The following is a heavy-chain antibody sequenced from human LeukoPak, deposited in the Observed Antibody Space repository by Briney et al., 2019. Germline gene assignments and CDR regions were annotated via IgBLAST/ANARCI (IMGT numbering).Heavy chain of an antibody. CDR3: AKDWIQFNRVFDCFDS. J-gene: IGHJ4*02. D-gene: IGHD5-18*01. CDR2: IGNTET. CDR1: GSPFETNA. Sequence: PGGSLRLSCATSGSPFETNAMSWVRQAPGKGLEWVATIGNTETFYADSVTGRFTISRDNSKNTVNLQMNRLRVEDTAIYYCAKDWIQFNRVFDCFDSWGQGTLVTVSS. V-gene: IGHV3-23*01.